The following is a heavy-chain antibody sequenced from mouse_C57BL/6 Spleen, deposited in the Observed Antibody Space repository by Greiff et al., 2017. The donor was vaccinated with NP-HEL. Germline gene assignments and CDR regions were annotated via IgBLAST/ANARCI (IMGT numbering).Heavy chain of an antibody. CDR3: AELTWYAY. J-gene: IGHJ3*01. Sequence: EVKLMESGPGLVKPSPSLSLSCSATGYSITSGYYWNWIRQFPGNKLEWMGYIRYDGSNNYNPTLKNRTSITRDTSTIQFFLKLNSVAAEDTATYCCAELTWYAYWGQGTLVTVSA. CDR1: GYSITSGYY. CDR2: IRYDGSN. V-gene: IGHV3-6*01.